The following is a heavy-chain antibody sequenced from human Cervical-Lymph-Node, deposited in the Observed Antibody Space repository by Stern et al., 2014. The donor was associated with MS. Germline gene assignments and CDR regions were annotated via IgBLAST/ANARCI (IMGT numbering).Heavy chain of an antibody. J-gene: IGHJ5*02. CDR3: ARGATQAFDP. Sequence: VQLVESGPGLVKPSETLSLTCTVSGGSISSYYWRWIRQPPGQGLEWIGYIYYSGSTNYNPSLKSRVTISVDTSKNQFSLKLSSVTAADTAVYYCARGATQAFDPWGQGTLVTVSS. CDR1: GGSISSYY. V-gene: IGHV4-59*01. CDR2: IYYSGST.